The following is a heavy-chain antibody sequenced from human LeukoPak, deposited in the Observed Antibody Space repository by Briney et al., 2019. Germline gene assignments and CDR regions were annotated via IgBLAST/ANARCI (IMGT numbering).Heavy chain of an antibody. CDR2: IYYSGST. Sequence: PSETLSLTCTVSGGSISSGGYYWSWIRQHPGKGLEWIGYIYYSGSTYYNPSLKSRVTISVDTSKNQVSLRLSSVTAADTALYYCARVNIVVVPAAHSGGMDVWGRGTTVTVSS. J-gene: IGHJ6*02. D-gene: IGHD2-2*01. CDR3: ARVNIVVVPAAHSGGMDV. V-gene: IGHV4-31*03. CDR1: GGSISSGGYY.